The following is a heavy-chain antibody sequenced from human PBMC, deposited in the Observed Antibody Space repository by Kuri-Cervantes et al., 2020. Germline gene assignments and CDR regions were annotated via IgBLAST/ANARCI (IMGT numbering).Heavy chain of an antibody. CDR3: ARSNTQTYYDFWSGASSRSWFDP. J-gene: IGHJ5*02. D-gene: IGHD3-3*01. CDR2: IYHSGST. Sequence: SQTLSLTCAVSGYSISSGYYWGWIRQPPGKGLEWIGSIYHSGSTYYSPSLKSRVTISVDTSKNQFSLKLSSVTAADTAVYYCARSNTQTYYDFWSGASSRSWFDPWGQGTLVTVSS. CDR1: GYSISSGYY. V-gene: IGHV4-38-2*01.